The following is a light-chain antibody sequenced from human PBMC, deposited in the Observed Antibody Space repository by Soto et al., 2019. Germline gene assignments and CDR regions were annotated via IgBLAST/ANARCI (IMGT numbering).Light chain of an antibody. CDR1: QSLLHSNGFTY. Sequence: DIVMTQSPLSLPVTPGEPASISCRSSQSLLHSNGFTYLDWYLQKAGQSPQLLIYLGSNRASGVPDRFSGSGSGADFTLNISRVEAEDVGVYYCMQAVQTPHTFGQGTKLELK. J-gene: IGKJ2*01. CDR3: MQAVQTPHT. V-gene: IGKV2-28*01. CDR2: LGS.